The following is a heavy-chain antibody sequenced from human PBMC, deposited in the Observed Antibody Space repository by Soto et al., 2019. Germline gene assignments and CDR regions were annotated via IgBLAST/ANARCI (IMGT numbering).Heavy chain of an antibody. D-gene: IGHD6-6*01. V-gene: IGHV3-33*01. CDR3: AREYSSSEQPDY. CDR2: IWYDGSNK. CDR1: GFTFSSYG. J-gene: IGHJ4*02. Sequence: GGSLRLSCAASGFTFSSYGMHWVRRAPGKGLEWVAVIWYDGSNKYYADSVKGRFTISRDNSKNTLYLQMNSLRAEDTAVYYCAREYSSSEQPDYWGQGTLVTVSS.